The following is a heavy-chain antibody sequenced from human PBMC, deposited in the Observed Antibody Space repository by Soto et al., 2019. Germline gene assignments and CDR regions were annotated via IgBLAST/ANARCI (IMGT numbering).Heavy chain of an antibody. CDR3: ARVKWGMDV. CDR1: GGSISSGGYS. D-gene: IGHD2-8*01. CDR2: IYHSGST. V-gene: IGHV4-30-2*01. J-gene: IGHJ6*02. Sequence: LSLTCAVSGGSISSGGYSWSWIRQPPGKGLEWIGYIYHSGSTHYNPSLKSRVTISVDRSKNQFSLKLSSVTAADTAVYYCARVKWGMDVWGQGTTVTVSS.